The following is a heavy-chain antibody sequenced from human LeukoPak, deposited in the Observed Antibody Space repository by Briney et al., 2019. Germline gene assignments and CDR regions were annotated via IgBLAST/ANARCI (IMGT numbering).Heavy chain of an antibody. CDR1: GFTFSSYA. D-gene: IGHD2-2*01. CDR3: ARDVGEYCSSTNCYASHY. CDR2: ISSNGGST. Sequence: GGSLRLPCAASGFTFSSYAMHWVRQAPGKGLEYVSAISSNGGSTYYANSVKGRFTISRDNSKNTLYLQMGSLRAEDMAVYYCARDVGEYCSSTNCYASHYWGQGTLVTVSS. J-gene: IGHJ4*02. V-gene: IGHV3-64*01.